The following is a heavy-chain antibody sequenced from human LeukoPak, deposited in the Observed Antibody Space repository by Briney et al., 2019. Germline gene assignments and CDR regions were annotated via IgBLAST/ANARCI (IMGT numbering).Heavy chain of an antibody. CDR2: ISAYNGNT. D-gene: IGHD5-12*01. CDR3: ARDRSGYPFDY. J-gene: IGHJ4*02. Sequence: WASVKVSXKASGYTFTSYGISWMRQAPGQGLEWMGWISAYNGNTNYAQKLQGRVTMTTDTSTSTAYMELRSLRSDDTAVYYCARDRSGYPFDYWGQGTLVTVSS. V-gene: IGHV1-18*01. CDR1: GYTFTSYG.